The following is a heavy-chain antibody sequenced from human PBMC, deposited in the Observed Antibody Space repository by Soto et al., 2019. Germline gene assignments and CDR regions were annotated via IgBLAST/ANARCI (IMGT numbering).Heavy chain of an antibody. Sequence: GESLKISCKGSGYSFTSYWIGWGRQVPGKGLEWMGIIYPGDSDTRYNPSFQGHVSISAYQSTNTAYLQWSILEASDSGICYCTGQYGSGSYYPFDFRGQGTRVTVSS. CDR1: GYSFTSYW. V-gene: IGHV5-51*01. D-gene: IGHD3-10*01. CDR2: IYPGDSDT. J-gene: IGHJ4*02. CDR3: TGQYGSGSYYPFDF.